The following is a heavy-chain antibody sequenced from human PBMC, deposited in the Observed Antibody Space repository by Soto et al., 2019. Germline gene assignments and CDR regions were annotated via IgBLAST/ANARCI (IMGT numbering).Heavy chain of an antibody. V-gene: IGHV3-23*01. D-gene: IGHD1-1*01. J-gene: IGHJ3*02. Sequence: PGGSLRLSCAASGFTFSSYAMSWVRQAPGKGLEWVSAISGSGGSTYYADSVKGRFTISRDNSKNTLYLQMNSLSAEDTAVYYCAKEGGDWNDEYDAFDIWGQGTMVTVSS. CDR2: ISGSGGST. CDR1: GFTFSSYA. CDR3: AKEGGDWNDEYDAFDI.